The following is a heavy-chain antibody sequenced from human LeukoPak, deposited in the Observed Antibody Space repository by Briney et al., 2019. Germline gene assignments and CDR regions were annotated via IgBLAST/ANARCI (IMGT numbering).Heavy chain of an antibody. Sequence: SETLSLTCTVSGGSISSYYWSWIRQPAGKGLEWIGRIYTSGSTNYNPSLKSRVTMSVDTSKNQFSLKLSSVTAADTAVYYCAREGQYYDSSGHEKFDYWGQGTLVTVSS. CDR1: GGSISSYY. D-gene: IGHD3-22*01. CDR2: IYTSGST. V-gene: IGHV4-4*07. CDR3: AREGQYYDSSGHEKFDY. J-gene: IGHJ4*02.